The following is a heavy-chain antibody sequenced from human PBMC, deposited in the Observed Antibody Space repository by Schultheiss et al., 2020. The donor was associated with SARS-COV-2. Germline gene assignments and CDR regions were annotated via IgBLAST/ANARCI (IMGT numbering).Heavy chain of an antibody. CDR3: ARENHLESVWFDP. CDR2: ISYDGSNK. D-gene: IGHD1-1*01. Sequence: GGSLRLSCAASGFTFSSYGMHWVRQAPGKGLEWVAVISYDGSNKYYADSVKGRFTISRDNSKNTLYLQMNSLRAEDTAVYYCARENHLESVWFDPWGQGTLVTVSS. CDR1: GFTFSSYG. V-gene: IGHV3-30*03. J-gene: IGHJ5*02.